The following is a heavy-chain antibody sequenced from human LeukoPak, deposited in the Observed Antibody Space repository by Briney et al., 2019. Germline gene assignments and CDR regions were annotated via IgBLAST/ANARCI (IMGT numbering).Heavy chain of an antibody. CDR3: SGGYSYGDY. D-gene: IGHD5-18*01. Sequence: PGGSLRLSCAVSGFLFSSYGMNWVRQAPGKGLEWVTLIGSDGTNKYYADSVKGRFTISRDNSKNTLYLQMNSLRVEDTAVYYCSGGYSYGDYWGQGTLVTVSS. CDR2: IGSDGTNK. V-gene: IGHV3-30*02. J-gene: IGHJ4*02. CDR1: GFLFSSYG.